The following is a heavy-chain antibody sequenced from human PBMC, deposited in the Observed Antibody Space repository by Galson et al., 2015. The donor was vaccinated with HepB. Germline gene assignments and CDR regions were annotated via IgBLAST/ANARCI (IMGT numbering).Heavy chain of an antibody. Sequence: SLRLSCAASGFSFSSYAMTWVRQAPGKGLEWVSAIRSSGGGTYYADSVKGRFTISRDNSKNTLYLQMNSLRAEDTAVYYCAKHEAGAPSWWAYNMDVWGQGSTVAVSS. CDR2: IRSSGGGT. V-gene: IGHV3-23*01. CDR3: AKHEAGAPSWWAYNMDV. D-gene: IGHD2-15*01. CDR1: GFSFSSYA. J-gene: IGHJ6*02.